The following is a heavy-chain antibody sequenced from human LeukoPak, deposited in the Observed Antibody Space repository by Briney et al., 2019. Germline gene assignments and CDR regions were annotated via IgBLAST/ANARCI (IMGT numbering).Heavy chain of an antibody. J-gene: IGHJ4*02. CDR3: ASARHGDYVWDY. D-gene: IGHD4-17*01. V-gene: IGHV5-51*01. CDR1: GYSFTYW. CDR2: IYSGDSHT. Sequence: GESLKISCKGSGYSFTYWIGWVRQMPGKGLEWMGIIYSGDSHTKYSPSFQGRVTISADKSISTAYLQWSSLEASDAAMYYCASARHGDYVWDYWGQGTLVTVSS.